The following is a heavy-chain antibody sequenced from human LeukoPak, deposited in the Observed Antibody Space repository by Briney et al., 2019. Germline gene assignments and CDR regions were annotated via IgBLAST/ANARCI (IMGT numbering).Heavy chain of an antibody. CDR2: ISHRGNT. Sequence: SETLSLTCVLYGGSFSDYYWSWMRQSPGKGLEWIGEISHRGNTNYNPSLKSRVTISLDTSKNQFSLKLSSVIAADTAVYYCAREYSTSPTAFDIWGQGTMVTVSS. V-gene: IGHV4-34*01. J-gene: IGHJ3*02. CDR3: AREYSTSPTAFDI. CDR1: GGSFSDYY. D-gene: IGHD6-6*01.